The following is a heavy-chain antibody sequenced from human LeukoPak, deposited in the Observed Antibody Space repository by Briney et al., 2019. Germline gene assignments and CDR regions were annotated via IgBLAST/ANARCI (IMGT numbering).Heavy chain of an antibody. CDR2: IIPIFGTA. Sequence: GASVKVSCKASGGTFSSYAISWVRQAPGQGLEWMGGIIPIFGTANYAQKFQGRVTITADESTSTDYMELSSLRSEDTAVYYCASLLTTVTRIDYWGQGTLVTVSS. V-gene: IGHV1-69*13. CDR1: GGTFSSYA. CDR3: ASLLTTVTRIDY. J-gene: IGHJ4*02. D-gene: IGHD4-17*01.